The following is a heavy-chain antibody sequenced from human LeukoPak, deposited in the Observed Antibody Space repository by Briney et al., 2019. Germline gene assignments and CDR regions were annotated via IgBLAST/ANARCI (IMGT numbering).Heavy chain of an antibody. V-gene: IGHV1-18*04. D-gene: IGHD3-10*01. CDR3: ARVPYGSGSYPDY. Sequence: GASVKVSCKASGYTFTGYYMHWVRQAPGQGLEWMGWISAYNGNTNYAQKLQGRVTMTTDTSTSTAYMELRSLRSDDTAVYYCARVPYGSGSYPDYWGQGTLVTVSS. J-gene: IGHJ4*02. CDR2: ISAYNGNT. CDR1: GYTFTGYY.